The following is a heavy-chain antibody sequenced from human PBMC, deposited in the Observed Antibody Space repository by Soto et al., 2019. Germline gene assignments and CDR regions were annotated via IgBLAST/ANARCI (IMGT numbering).Heavy chain of an antibody. V-gene: IGHV1-58*01. Sequence: SVKVSCKASGFTFTISSVQWVRQARGQRLEWIGWIVVGSGNTNYAQKFQERVTITRDMSTSTAYMELSSLRSEDTAVYYCAAEGGSYVGYWGQGTLVTVAS. CDR2: IVVGSGNT. CDR3: AAEGGSYVGY. CDR1: GFTFTISS. J-gene: IGHJ4*02. D-gene: IGHD1-26*01.